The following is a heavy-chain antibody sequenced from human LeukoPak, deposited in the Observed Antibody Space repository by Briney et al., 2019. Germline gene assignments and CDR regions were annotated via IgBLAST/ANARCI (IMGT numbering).Heavy chain of an antibody. CDR1: GFSVSNNC. D-gene: IGHD2-15*01. Sequence: GGSLRLSCAASGFSVSNNCMSWVRQAPGKGLEWVSVIYSGGSTFYAASVKGRVTISGDNSKNTLYLQLNTLRAEDTAVYYCASDSYSPEYFQHWGQGTLVTVSS. J-gene: IGHJ1*01. CDR3: ASDSYSPEYFQH. CDR2: IYSGGST. V-gene: IGHV3-66*01.